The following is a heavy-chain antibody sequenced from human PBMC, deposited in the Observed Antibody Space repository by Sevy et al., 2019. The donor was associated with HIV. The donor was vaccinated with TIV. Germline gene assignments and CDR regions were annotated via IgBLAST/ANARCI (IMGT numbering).Heavy chain of an antibody. J-gene: IGHJ4*02. D-gene: IGHD3-16*01. CDR2: ISWDGGST. V-gene: IGHV3-43*01. Sequence: GGSLRLSCAASGFTFDDYTMHWVRQAPGKDLEWVSLISWDGGSTYYADSVKGRFTISRDNSKNSLYLQMNSLRTEDTALYYCAKEGGRAFDYWGQGTLVTVSS. CDR1: GFTFDDYT. CDR3: AKEGGRAFDY.